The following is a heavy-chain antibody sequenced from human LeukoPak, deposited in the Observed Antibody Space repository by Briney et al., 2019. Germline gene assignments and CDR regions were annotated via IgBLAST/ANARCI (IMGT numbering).Heavy chain of an antibody. J-gene: IGHJ4*02. D-gene: IGHD3-3*01. V-gene: IGHV3-48*04. CDR1: GFTFSSYS. Sequence: GGSLRLSCAASGFTFSSYSMNWVRQAPGRGLEWVSYISGSSRPIYYADSVKGRFTISRDNAKNSLYLQMNSLRAEDTAVYYCARGVPYDSWSGPHYSDYWGQGTLVTVSS. CDR2: ISGSSRPI. CDR3: ARGVPYDSWSGPHYSDY.